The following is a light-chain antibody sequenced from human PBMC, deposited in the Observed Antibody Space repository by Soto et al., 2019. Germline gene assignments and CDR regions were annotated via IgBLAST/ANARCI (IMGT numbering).Light chain of an antibody. CDR2: DAS. J-gene: IGKJ1*01. CDR3: QQLNSYPVT. V-gene: IGKV1D-16*01. CDR1: QGISSW. Sequence: DIQMTQSPSSVSASVGDRVTITCRASQGISSWLAWYQQKPEKAPKLVIYDASSLQRGVPSRFSGSGSGTDFTLTISSLQPEDFATYHCQQLNSYPVTFGQGTKVEVK.